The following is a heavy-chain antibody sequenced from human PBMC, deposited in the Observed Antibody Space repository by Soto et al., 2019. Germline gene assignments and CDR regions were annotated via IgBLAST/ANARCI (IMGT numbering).Heavy chain of an antibody. Sequence: SETLSLTCDVSGFSISSGYYWSWVRQAPGKGLEWIGSIYRSGNSYHNPSLETRLILSVDTSKNQFSLKLASVTAADTAIYYCAREKVGTTFFDNWGQGTQVTVS. CDR3: AREKVGTTFFDN. CDR1: GFSISSGYY. CDR2: IYRSGNS. V-gene: IGHV4-38-2*02. D-gene: IGHD1-1*01. J-gene: IGHJ4*02.